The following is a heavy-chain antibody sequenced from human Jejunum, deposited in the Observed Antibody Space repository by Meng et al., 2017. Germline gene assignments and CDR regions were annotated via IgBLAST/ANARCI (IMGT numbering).Heavy chain of an antibody. J-gene: IGHJ4*02. Sequence: QVQLQESGPGLVRPSEILSLTCTVSGGSVSSGNYYWSWIRQPPGKGLEWIGYIYYSGSTNYNPSLKSRVTISVDTSKNQFSLKLSSVTAADTAVYYCARGGFFEAAAANLIDSWGQGTLVTVSS. CDR1: GGSVSSGNYY. D-gene: IGHD6-13*01. V-gene: IGHV4-61*01. CDR2: IYYSGST. CDR3: ARGGFFEAAAANLIDS.